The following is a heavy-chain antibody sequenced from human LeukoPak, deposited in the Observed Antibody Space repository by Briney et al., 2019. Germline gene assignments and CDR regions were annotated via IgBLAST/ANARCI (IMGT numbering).Heavy chain of an antibody. CDR3: VKLRYYDNTGYYYVGAFDI. Sequence: TGGSLRLSCAASGFTFSSYEMNWVRQAPGKGLEYVSAVTNNGGATYYADSVKGRFTISRDNSKNTLFLQMTSLRTDDTAVYYCVKLRYYDNTGYYYVGAFDIWGQGTMVTVSS. CDR2: VTNNGGAT. J-gene: IGHJ3*02. CDR1: GFTFSSYE. D-gene: IGHD3-22*01. V-gene: IGHV3-64D*06.